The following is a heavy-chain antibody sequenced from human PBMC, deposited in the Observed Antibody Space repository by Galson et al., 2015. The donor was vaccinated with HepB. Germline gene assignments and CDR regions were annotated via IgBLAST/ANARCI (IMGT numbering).Heavy chain of an antibody. CDR1: GYTFTSYG. V-gene: IGHV1-18*04. CDR2: ISAYNGNT. D-gene: IGHD3-22*01. Sequence: SVKVSCKASGYTFTSYGISWVRQAPGQGLEWMGWISAYNGNTNYAQKLQGRVTMTTDTSTSTAYMELRSLRSDDTAVYYCARVPLRTGYYDSSGPQYFDYWGQGTLVTVSS. J-gene: IGHJ4*02. CDR3: ARVPLRTGYYDSSGPQYFDY.